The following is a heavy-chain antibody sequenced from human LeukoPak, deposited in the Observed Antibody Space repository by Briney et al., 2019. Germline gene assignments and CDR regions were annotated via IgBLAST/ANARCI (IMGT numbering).Heavy chain of an antibody. CDR1: GFTFRSYG. CDR3: ARVGGSGWPLDY. J-gene: IGHJ4*02. V-gene: IGHV3-30*02. CDR2: IRYDGSDK. D-gene: IGHD6-19*01. Sequence: PGGSLRLSCAASGFTFRSYGMHWVRQAPGKGLEWVAFIRYDGSDKYYADSVKGRFTISRDNSANTLPLQTNGLSTEDTAVYYCARVGGSGWPLDYWGQGTLVTVSS.